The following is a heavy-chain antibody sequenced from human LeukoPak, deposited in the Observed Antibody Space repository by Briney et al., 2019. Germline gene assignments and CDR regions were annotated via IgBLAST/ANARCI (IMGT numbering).Heavy chain of an antibody. J-gene: IGHJ4*02. CDR1: GYTFTSYA. Sequence: GASVKVSCKASGYTFTSYAMHWVRQAPGQRLEWMGWINAGNGNTKYSQKFQGRVTITRDTSASTAYMELSSLRSEDTAVYYCARGGRINSAAPALHYWGQGTLVTVSS. CDR2: INAGNGNT. V-gene: IGHV1-3*01. CDR3: ARGGRINSAAPALHY. D-gene: IGHD6-13*01.